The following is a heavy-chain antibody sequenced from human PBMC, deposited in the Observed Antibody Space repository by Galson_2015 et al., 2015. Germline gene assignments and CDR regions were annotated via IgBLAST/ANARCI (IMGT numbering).Heavy chain of an antibody. CDR3: AKDFRSGYYSPTDY. V-gene: IGHV3-23*01. CDR2: ISASGSST. D-gene: IGHD3-22*01. Sequence: SLRLSCAASGFTFSSYAMSWVRQAPGKGPEWVSAISASGSSTSYADSVKGRFTISRDNSKNTLYVQMNCLRVEDTAVYYCAKDFRSGYYSPTDYWGQGTLVTVSS. J-gene: IGHJ4*02. CDR1: GFTFSSYA.